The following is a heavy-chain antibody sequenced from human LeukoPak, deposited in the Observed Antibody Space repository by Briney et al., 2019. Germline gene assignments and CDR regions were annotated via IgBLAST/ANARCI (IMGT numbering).Heavy chain of an antibody. CDR3: ARGQKRRYYFDY. J-gene: IGHJ4*02. CDR2: IIPIFGTA. CDR1: GGTFSSYA. Sequence: GASVKVSCKASGGTFSSYAISWVRQAPGQGLEWMGGIIPIFGTANYAQKFQGRVTMTRNTSISTAYMELSSLRSEDTAVYYCARGQKRRYYFDYWGQGTLVTVSS. D-gene: IGHD6-25*01. V-gene: IGHV1-69*05.